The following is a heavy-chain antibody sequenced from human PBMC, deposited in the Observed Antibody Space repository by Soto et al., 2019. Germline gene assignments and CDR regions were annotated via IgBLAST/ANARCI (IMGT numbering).Heavy chain of an antibody. CDR2: ILYDGGKN. V-gene: IGHV3-30*18. J-gene: IGHJ6*02. Sequence: QVQLVESGGGVVQPGRSLRLSCAASGFTFNNYGMHWVRQAPGKGLEWVAHILYDGGKNYYADSVKGRFTISRDNSKNTLYLQMNSLTAEDTAVYFCAKSRDGYTVYFYYGMDVWGQGTAVTVSS. CDR1: GFTFNNYG. CDR3: AKSRDGYTVYFYYGMDV. D-gene: IGHD5-12*01.